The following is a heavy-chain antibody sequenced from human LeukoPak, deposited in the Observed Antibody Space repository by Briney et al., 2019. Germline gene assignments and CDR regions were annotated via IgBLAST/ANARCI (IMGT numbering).Heavy chain of an antibody. CDR1: GFTFSSYS. Sequence: AGGSLRLSCAASGFTFSSYSMNWVRQAPGKGLEWVSSISSSSSYIYYADSVKGRLTISRNNAKNSLYLQMNSLRAEDTAVYYCARGWPNDAIDIWGQGTMVTVSS. CDR3: ARGWPNDAIDI. CDR2: ISSSSSYI. D-gene: IGHD6-13*01. J-gene: IGHJ3*02. V-gene: IGHV3-21*01.